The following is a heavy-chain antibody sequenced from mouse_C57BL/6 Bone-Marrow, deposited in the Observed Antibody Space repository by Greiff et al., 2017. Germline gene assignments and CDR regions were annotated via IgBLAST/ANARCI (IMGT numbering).Heavy chain of an antibody. CDR2: INYDGSST. J-gene: IGHJ4*01. CDR3: ARETAQALYAMDY. D-gene: IGHD3-2*02. Sequence: DVKLVESEGGLVQPGSSMKLSCTASGFTFSDYYMAWVRQVPEKGLEWVANINYDGSSTYYLDSLKSRFIISRDNAKNILYLQMSSLKSEDTATYYCARETAQALYAMDYWGQGTSVTVSS. CDR1: GFTFSDYY. V-gene: IGHV5-16*01.